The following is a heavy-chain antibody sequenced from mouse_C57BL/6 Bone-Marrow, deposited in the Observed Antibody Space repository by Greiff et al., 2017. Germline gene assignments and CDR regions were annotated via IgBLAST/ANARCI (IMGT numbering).Heavy chain of an antibody. CDR1: GYTFTSYW. J-gene: IGHJ4*01. V-gene: IGHV1-55*01. Sequence: QVQLQQPGAELVKPGASVKMSCKASGYTFTSYWITWVKQRPGQGLEWIGDIYPGSGSTNYNEKFKSKATLTVDTSSSTAYMQLSSLTSEDTAVYYCARVDYACTMDDWGRGNSTTVAA. CDR3: ARVDYACTMDD. CDR2: IYPGSGST. D-gene: IGHD1-1*02.